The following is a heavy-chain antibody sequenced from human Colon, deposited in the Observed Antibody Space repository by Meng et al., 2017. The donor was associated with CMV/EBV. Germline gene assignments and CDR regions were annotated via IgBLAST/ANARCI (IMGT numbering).Heavy chain of an antibody. V-gene: IGHV1-2*02. Sequence: VQLVQSGTEVKKPGAYVKVSCKTSGYTFTANHLHWVRQAPGQGLEWMGWIYPQDGGTYFAQKFQDRVTLTRDTSITTAYMELSGLTSDDTAIYYCVRESWYFDFWGEGTLVTVSS. CDR2: IYPQDGGT. D-gene: IGHD6-13*01. CDR3: VRESWYFDF. J-gene: IGHJ4*02. CDR1: GYTFTANH.